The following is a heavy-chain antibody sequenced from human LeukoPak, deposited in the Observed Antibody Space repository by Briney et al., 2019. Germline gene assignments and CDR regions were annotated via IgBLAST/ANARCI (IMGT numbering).Heavy chain of an antibody. CDR2: ISDAGNT. J-gene: IGHJ4*02. D-gene: IGHD6-13*01. CDR1: GFTLSSYA. Sequence: GGSLRLSCAASGFTLSSYAMSWVRQAPGKGLEWVSAISDAGNTYHADSVKGRFTISRDSSKNTLFLQMNRLRPEDAAVYYCARATGSSWYFDSWGQGTLVTVSS. CDR3: ARATGSSWYFDS. V-gene: IGHV3-23*01.